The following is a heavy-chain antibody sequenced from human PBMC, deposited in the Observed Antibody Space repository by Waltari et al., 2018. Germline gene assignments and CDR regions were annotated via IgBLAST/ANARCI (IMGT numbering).Heavy chain of an antibody. J-gene: IGHJ5*02. D-gene: IGHD2-2*01. V-gene: IGHV4-34*01. CDR3: ARYGPDIVVIPTGIYWFDP. CDR2: IRHSGTT. CDR1: AGSFSTYS. Sequence: QVQLQQWGAGLFKPSETLSLTCAVYAGSFSTYSGSWLRQSPGKGLEWIGEIRHSGTTNYNPSLKSRVTISLDTSKNQFSLRLTSGTAADTAVYYCARYGPDIVVIPTGIYWFDPWGQGTLVTVSS.